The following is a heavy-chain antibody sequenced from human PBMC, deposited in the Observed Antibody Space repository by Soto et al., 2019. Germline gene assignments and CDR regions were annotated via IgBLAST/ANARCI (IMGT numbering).Heavy chain of an antibody. V-gene: IGHV3-30*18. CDR3: AKEYGSGSYYGS. CDR1: GFTLSSYG. Sequence: QVQLVESGGGVVQPGRSLRLSCAASGFTLSSYGMHWVRQAPGKGLEWVAVISYDGSNKYYADSVKGRFTISRDNSKNTLYLQMNSLRAEDTAVYYCAKEYGSGSYYGSWGQGTLVTVSS. J-gene: IGHJ4*02. CDR2: ISYDGSNK. D-gene: IGHD3-10*01.